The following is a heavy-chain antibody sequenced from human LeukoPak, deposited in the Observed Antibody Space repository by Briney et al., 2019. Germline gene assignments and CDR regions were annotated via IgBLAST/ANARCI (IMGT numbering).Heavy chain of an antibody. D-gene: IGHD1-20*01. CDR2: ISGSGGST. Sequence: GGSLRLSCAVSGFTFSSYAMNWVRQAPGKGLEWVSAISGSGGSTYYADSVKGRFTISRDKSKNTLYLQMNSLRAEDTAVYYCATFGYNWNLGYWGQGTLVTVSS. V-gene: IGHV3-23*01. J-gene: IGHJ4*02. CDR3: ATFGYNWNLGY. CDR1: GFTFSSYA.